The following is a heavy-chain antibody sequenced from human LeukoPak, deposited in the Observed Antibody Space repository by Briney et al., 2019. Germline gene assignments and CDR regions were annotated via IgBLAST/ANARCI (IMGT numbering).Heavy chain of an antibody. D-gene: IGHD1-26*01. CDR2: FSYSGST. CDR1: GVSISTYY. J-gene: IGHJ4*02. CDR3: ARMYSGTSYYFDY. V-gene: IGHV4-59*01. Sequence: PSETLSLTCSVSGVSISTYYWIWIRQPPAKGMEWMGFFSYSGSTKYNPSLKSRVTMSVDTSKNQFSLKLSSVTAADTAVYYCARMYSGTSYYFDYWGQGTLVTVSS.